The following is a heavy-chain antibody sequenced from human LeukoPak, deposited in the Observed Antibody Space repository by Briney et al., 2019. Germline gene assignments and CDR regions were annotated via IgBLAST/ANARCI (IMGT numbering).Heavy chain of an antibody. D-gene: IGHD3-10*01. J-gene: IGHJ5*02. Sequence: GASVKVSCKVSGYTLTELSMHWVRQAPGKGLEWVGIINPSGDSTSYAQKFQGRVTMTRDTSTSAVYTELSSLRSEDTAVYYCARGRGGEYYYGSGSYYNVPRKYNWFDPWGQGTLVTVSS. CDR2: INPSGDST. CDR1: GYTLTELS. CDR3: ARGRGGEYYYGSGSYYNVPRKYNWFDP. V-gene: IGHV1-46*01.